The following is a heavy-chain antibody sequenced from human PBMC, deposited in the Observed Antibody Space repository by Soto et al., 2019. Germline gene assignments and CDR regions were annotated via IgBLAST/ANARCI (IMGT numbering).Heavy chain of an antibody. V-gene: IGHV4-34*01. D-gene: IGHD5-18*01. J-gene: IGHJ4*02. CDR2: INHSGST. CDR3: ARRYNYGPYFDF. Sequence: SETLSLSCAVYGGSFSGYYWSWIRQPPGKGLEWIGEINHSGSTNYNPPLKSRVTISVDTSKNQFSLKLSSVTAADTAVYYCARRYNYGPYFDFWGPGALVTV. CDR1: GGSFSGYY.